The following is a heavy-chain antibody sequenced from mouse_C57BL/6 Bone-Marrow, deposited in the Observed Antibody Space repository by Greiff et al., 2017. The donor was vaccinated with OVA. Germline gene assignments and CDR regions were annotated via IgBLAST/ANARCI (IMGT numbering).Heavy chain of an antibody. D-gene: IGHD2-2*01. CDR3: ARGKLWLRRGFAY. CDR1: GYTFTSYG. V-gene: IGHV1-81*01. J-gene: IGHJ3*01. Sequence: QVQLQQSGAELARPGASVKLSCKASGYTFTSYGISWVKQRTGQGLEWIGEIYPRSGNTYYNEKFKGKATLTADKSSSTAYMELRSLTSEDAAVYFCARGKLWLRRGFAYWGQGTLVTVSA. CDR2: IYPRSGNT.